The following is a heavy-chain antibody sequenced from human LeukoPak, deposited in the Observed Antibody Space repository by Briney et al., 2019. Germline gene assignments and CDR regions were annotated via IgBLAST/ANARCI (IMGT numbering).Heavy chain of an antibody. Sequence: SETLSLTCAISGASIASGSYHWDWIRQPAGSRPEYIGRISAGGRTNYNPSLKSRLTISMDTSKNHASLRLSPVTAADTAVYYCTRGGHDYGGSFDTWGQGILVTVSS. CDR3: TRGGHDYGGSFDT. V-gene: IGHV4-61*02. D-gene: IGHD4-23*01. CDR1: GASIASGSYH. J-gene: IGHJ5*02. CDR2: ISAGGRT.